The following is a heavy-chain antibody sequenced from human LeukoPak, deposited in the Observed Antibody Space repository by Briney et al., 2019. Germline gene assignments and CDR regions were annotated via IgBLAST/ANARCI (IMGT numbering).Heavy chain of an antibody. Sequence: GGSLRLSCAASGFTFGSYSMTWVRQAPGKGLEWVSSISSSSSYIYYADSVKGRFTISRDNAKNSLYLQMNSLRAEDTAVYYCATLAVAGRDAFDIWGQGTMVTVSS. V-gene: IGHV3-21*01. D-gene: IGHD6-19*01. CDR2: ISSSSSYI. J-gene: IGHJ3*02. CDR1: GFTFGSYS. CDR3: ATLAVAGRDAFDI.